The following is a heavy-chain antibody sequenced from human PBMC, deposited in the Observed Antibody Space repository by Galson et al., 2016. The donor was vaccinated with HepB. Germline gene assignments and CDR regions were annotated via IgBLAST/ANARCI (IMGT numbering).Heavy chain of an antibody. J-gene: IGHJ4*02. CDR2: IWYDGSND. CDR3: AREHPGIAAAILDY. Sequence: SLRLSCAASGFTFSSCGMHWVRQAPGKGLEWLAHIWYDGSNDYYADSVKGRFTISRDNSKNTLYLQLNSLRAEDTAVYYCAREHPGIAAAILDYWGQGTPVTVST. V-gene: IGHV3-33*01. CDR1: GFTFSSCG. D-gene: IGHD6-25*01.